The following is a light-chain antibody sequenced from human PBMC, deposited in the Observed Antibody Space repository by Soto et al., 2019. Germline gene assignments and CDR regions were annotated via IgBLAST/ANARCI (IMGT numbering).Light chain of an antibody. CDR2: SNN. J-gene: IGLJ3*02. Sequence: QPVLTQPPSASGTPGQRVTISCSGSSSNIGRDTVNWYQQFPGTAPKLLIYSNNQRPSGVPDRFSGSKSGTSASLAISGLQSEDEADYYCATWDGSLNGWVFGGGTQLTVL. CDR3: ATWDGSLNGWV. V-gene: IGLV1-44*01. CDR1: SSNIGRDT.